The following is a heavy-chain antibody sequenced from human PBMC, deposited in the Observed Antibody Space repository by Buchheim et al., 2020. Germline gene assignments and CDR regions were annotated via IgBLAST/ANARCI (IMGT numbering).Heavy chain of an antibody. CDR1: GFTFSSYG. D-gene: IGHD1-26*01. CDR3: ARETFKGLVGVPVTDFDY. V-gene: IGHV3-33*01. J-gene: IGHJ4*02. CDR2: IWYDGSNK. Sequence: QVQLVESGGGVVQPGRSLRLSCAASGFTFSSYGMHWVRQAPGKGLEWVAVIWYDGSNKYYADSVKGRFTISRDNAKNSFYLQMNSLTAEDTAVYYCARETFKGLVGVPVTDFDYWGQGAL.